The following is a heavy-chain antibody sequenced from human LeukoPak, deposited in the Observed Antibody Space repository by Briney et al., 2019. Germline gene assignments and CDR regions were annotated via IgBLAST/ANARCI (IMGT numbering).Heavy chain of an antibody. D-gene: IGHD3-22*01. CDR3: ARGPFRGSGYYSRAFDI. Sequence: PGGSLRLSCAASGFTFSSYAMSWVRQAPGKGLEWVSAISGSGGSTYYADSVKGRFTISRDNSKNTLYLQMNSLRAEDTAVYYCARGPFRGSGYYSRAFDIWGQGTMVTVSS. CDR1: GFTFSSYA. J-gene: IGHJ3*02. CDR2: ISGSGGST. V-gene: IGHV3-23*01.